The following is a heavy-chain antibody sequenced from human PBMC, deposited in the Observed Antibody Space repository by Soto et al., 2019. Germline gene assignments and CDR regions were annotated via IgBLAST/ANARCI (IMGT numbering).Heavy chain of an antibody. D-gene: IGHD3-22*01. CDR2: INYSGST. J-gene: IGHJ4*02. Sequence: QVQLQESGPGLVKPSQTLSLTCTVSGGSIGSGSYYWSWIRQHPGKGLEWIGYINYSGSTFYIPSLKSRVTTSIDTSTNQFSLKLSSVTAADTAVYYCARAGYDRDGGGYYYFDYWGQGTRVTVSS. CDR1: GGSIGSGSYY. V-gene: IGHV4-31*03. CDR3: ARAGYDRDGGGYYYFDY.